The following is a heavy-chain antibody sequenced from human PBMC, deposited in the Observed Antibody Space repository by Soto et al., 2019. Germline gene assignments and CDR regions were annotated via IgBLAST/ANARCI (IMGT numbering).Heavy chain of an antibody. Sequence: PGGSLXLSCAASGFTFISYWMFWVRQAPGKGLVWVARIDRDGSSINYADSVKGRFTISRDNAKNTVYLQLNSLRAEDTAVYYFASEDNVSSWPPLXYWGQGTLVXVSS. CDR3: ASEDNVSSWPPLXY. D-gene: IGHD6-6*01. CDR2: IDRDGSSI. CDR1: GFTFISYW. V-gene: IGHV3-74*01. J-gene: IGHJ4*02.